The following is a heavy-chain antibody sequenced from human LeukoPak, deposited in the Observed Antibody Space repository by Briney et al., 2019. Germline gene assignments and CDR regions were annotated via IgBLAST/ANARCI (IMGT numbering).Heavy chain of an antibody. J-gene: IGHJ5*02. D-gene: IGHD6-13*01. CDR1: GYTFTSYG. CDR3: ARDHTPLIAAAGTVVYNWFDP. CDR2: ISAYNGNT. V-gene: IGHV1-18*01. Sequence: GASVKVSCKASGYTFTSYGISWVRQAPGQGLEWMGWISAYNGNTNYAQKFQGRVTITADKSTSTAYMELSSLRSEDTAVYYCARDHTPLIAAAGTVVYNWFDPWGQGTLVTVSS.